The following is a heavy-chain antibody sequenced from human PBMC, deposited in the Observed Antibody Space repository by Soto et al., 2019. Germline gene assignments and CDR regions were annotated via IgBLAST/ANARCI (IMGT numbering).Heavy chain of an antibody. V-gene: IGHV3-33*01. J-gene: IGHJ3*01. CDR1: GFTFSSYG. Sequence: QVQLVESGGGVVQPGRSLRLSCVASGFTFSSYGMHWVRQAPGKGLEWVAVIWYDGSNKYYADSVKGRFTISRDNSKNTMYLQMNSLRAEDTAVYYCARSGRYCSGGSCYFGLWGQGTMVTVSS. D-gene: IGHD2-15*01. CDR3: ARSGRYCSGGSCYFGL. CDR2: IWYDGSNK.